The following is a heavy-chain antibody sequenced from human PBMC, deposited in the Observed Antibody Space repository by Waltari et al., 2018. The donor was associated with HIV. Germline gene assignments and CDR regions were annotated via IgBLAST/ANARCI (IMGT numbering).Heavy chain of an antibody. CDR3: ARDFKGAVTIFGVVHNWFDP. Sequence: QVQLVQSGAEVRKTGASVKVSCKASGYTFTGSFLHSVRQAPGQGLEWMGWINPNSGGTNYAQKFQDRVTMTRDTSISTAYMELSRLRSDDTAVYYCARDFKGAVTIFGVVHNWFDPWGQGTLVTVSS. V-gene: IGHV1-2*02. D-gene: IGHD3-3*01. J-gene: IGHJ5*02. CDR1: GYTFTGSF. CDR2: INPNSGGT.